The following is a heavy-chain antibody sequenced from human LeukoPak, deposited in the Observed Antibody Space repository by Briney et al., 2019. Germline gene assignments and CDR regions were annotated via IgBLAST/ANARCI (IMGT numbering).Heavy chain of an antibody. CDR1: GGPISSYY. CDR2: IYTSGST. V-gene: IGHV4-4*07. CDR3: ARELDDYVWGSYRYDYYYYYMDV. Sequence: SETLSLTCTVSGGPISSYYWSWIRQPTGKGLEWIGRIYTSGSTNYNPSLKSRVTMSVDTSKNQFSLKLSSVTAADTAVYYCARELDDYVWGSYRYDYYYYYMDVWGKGTTVTISS. J-gene: IGHJ6*03. D-gene: IGHD3-16*02.